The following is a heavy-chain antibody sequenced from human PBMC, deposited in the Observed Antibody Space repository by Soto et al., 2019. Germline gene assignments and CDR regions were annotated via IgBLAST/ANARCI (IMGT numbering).Heavy chain of an antibody. CDR2: ISSSSSYT. CDR1: GFTFSDYY. V-gene: IGHV3-11*06. D-gene: IGHD4-17*01. J-gene: IGHJ4*02. CDR3: ARETTVTTVADY. Sequence: QVQLVESGGGLVKPGGSLRLSCAASGFTFSDYYMSWIRQAPGKGLEWVSYISSSSSYTNYADSVKGRFTISRDNAKNSLYQQMNSLRAEDTAVYYCARETTVTTVADYWGQGTLVTVSS.